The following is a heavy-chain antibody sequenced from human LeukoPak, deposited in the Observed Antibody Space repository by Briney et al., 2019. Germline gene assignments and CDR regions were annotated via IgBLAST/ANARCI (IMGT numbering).Heavy chain of an antibody. CDR2: IKQNGSKT. CDR3: ARIPYSGTWYWFDP. V-gene: IGHV3-7*01. J-gene: IGHJ5*02. Sequence: GGSLRLSCAASGFIFNNYWMSWVRQAPGKGLEWVANIKQNGSKTYYADSVKGRFTISRVDAQNSLYLKMNSLRAEDTAVYYCARIPYSGTWYWFDPWGQGTLVTVSS. CDR1: GFIFNNYW. D-gene: IGHD6-13*01.